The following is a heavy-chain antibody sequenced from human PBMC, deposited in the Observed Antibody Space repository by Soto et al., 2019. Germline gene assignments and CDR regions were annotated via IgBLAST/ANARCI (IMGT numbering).Heavy chain of an antibody. CDR1: GFTFSNYA. Sequence: QVQLVESGGGVVQPGRSLRLSCAASGFTFSNYAMYWVRQAPGKGLEWVAVISYDGNNKYYADSVKGRFTISRDNSKNTLYLPMNTLRAEETAVYYCARAGCDGGTCYTLVGLRYGMDVWGQGTTVTVSS. CDR3: ARAGCDGGTCYTLVGLRYGMDV. CDR2: ISYDGNNK. V-gene: IGHV3-30-3*01. J-gene: IGHJ6*02. D-gene: IGHD2-15*01.